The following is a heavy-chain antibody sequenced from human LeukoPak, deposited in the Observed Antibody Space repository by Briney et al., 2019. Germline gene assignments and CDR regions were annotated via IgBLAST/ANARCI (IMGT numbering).Heavy chain of an antibody. V-gene: IGHV1-18*01. CDR3: ARVRVVTMVRGVPPNWYFDL. CDR1: GYTFTSHG. J-gene: IGHJ2*01. D-gene: IGHD3-10*01. Sequence: ASVKVSCKASGYTFTSHGISWVRQAPGQGLEWMGWISAYNGNTNYAQKLQGRVTMTTDTSTSTAYMELRSLRSDDTAVYYCARVRVVTMVRGVPPNWYFDLWGRGTLVTVSS. CDR2: ISAYNGNT.